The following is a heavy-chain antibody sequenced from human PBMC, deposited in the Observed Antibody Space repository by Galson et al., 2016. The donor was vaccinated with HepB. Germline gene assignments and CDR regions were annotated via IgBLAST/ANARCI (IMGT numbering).Heavy chain of an antibody. D-gene: IGHD3-22*01. CDR1: GFSVSSNY. J-gene: IGHJ4*02. CDR2: IFSGGST. Sequence: SLRLSCAASGFSVSSNYMSWVRQAPGKGLQWVSVIFSGGSTYYADSVKGRFTISRDDSKNTAYLQMDSLKTEDTAVYYCSRTFDGSAYFFPDFDNWGQGTLVTVSS. V-gene: IGHV3-53*01. CDR3: SRTFDGSAYFFPDFDN.